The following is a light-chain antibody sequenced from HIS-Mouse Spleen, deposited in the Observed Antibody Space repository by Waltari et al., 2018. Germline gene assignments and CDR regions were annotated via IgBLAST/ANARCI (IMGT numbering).Light chain of an antibody. V-gene: IGLV3-25*03. Sequence: SYVLTQPPSVSVAPGKTARITWGGNKIGRKSVHWYQQKPGPAPVLVIYKDSERPSGIPERFSGSSSGTTVTLTISGVQAEDEADYYCQSADSSGTYWVFGGGTKLTVL. CDR1: KIGRKS. CDR3: QSADSSGTYWV. J-gene: IGLJ3*02. CDR2: KDS.